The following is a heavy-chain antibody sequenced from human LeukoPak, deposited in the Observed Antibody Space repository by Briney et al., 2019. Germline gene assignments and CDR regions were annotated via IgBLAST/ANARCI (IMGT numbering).Heavy chain of an antibody. J-gene: IGHJ4*02. CDR1: GGSFSGYY. Sequence: SETLSLTCAVYGGSFSGYYWSWIRQPPGKGLEWIGEINHSGSTNYNPSLKSRVTISVDTSKNQFSLKLSSVTAADTAVYYCARGKGGSIAAAGTKDYWGQGTLVTVSS. CDR3: ARGKGGSIAAAGTKDY. D-gene: IGHD6-13*01. CDR2: INHSGST. V-gene: IGHV4-34*01.